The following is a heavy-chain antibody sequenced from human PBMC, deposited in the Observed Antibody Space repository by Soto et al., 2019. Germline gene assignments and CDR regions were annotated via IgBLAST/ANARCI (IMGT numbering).Heavy chain of an antibody. CDR3: PRIPAGRHYFDY. V-gene: IGHV1-69*01. CDR2: IIPIFGTA. Sequence: QVQQVQSGAEVKKPGSSVKVSCKASGGTFSSYASSWVRQAPGQGLEWMGGIIPIFGTANYAQKFQGRVTITADESTSTAYMDLSSLRSEDTAVYSCPRIPAGRHYFDYWGQRTLVTVSS. D-gene: IGHD2-2*02. CDR1: GGTFSSYA. J-gene: IGHJ4*02.